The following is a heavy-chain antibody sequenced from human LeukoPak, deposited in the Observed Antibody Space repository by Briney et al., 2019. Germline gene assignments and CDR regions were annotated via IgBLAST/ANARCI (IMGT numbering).Heavy chain of an antibody. J-gene: IGHJ4*02. V-gene: IGHV3-49*04. CDR2: IRRKAYAGTT. D-gene: IGHD1-26*01. Sequence: GGSLRLSRRASGFTYGDYAMSGVRESRGEGREWVGFIRRKAYAGTTAYAASVKGRFTIPRDDSKSIAYLQMNSLKTEDTAVYYCATLYSERYSDYFDYWGQGTLVTVSS. CDR1: GFTYGDYA. CDR3: ATLYSERYSDYFDY.